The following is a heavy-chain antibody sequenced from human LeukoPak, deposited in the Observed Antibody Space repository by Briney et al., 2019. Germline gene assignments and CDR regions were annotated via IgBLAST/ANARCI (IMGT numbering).Heavy chain of an antibody. Sequence: ASVKVSCKASGYTFTSYYMHWVRQAPGQGLEWIGIIDPSGGSTSYAQKFQGRVTMTRDTSTSTVYMELSSLRSEDTAVYYCAREANFGQLRGGNWFDPWGQGTLVTVSS. J-gene: IGHJ5*02. D-gene: IGHD6-6*01. CDR2: IDPSGGST. V-gene: IGHV1-46*01. CDR1: GYTFTSYY. CDR3: AREANFGQLRGGNWFDP.